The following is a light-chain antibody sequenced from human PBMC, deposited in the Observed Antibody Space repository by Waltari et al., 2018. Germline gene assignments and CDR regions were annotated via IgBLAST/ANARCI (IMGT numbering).Light chain of an antibody. CDR1: KLGDKY. Sequence: SYDLTQPPSVSVSPGQTGTITCSGDKLGDKYVSWYQQKSGQSPALVIYQDNKRPLGIPERFSGSNSGNTATLTISGTQAMDEADYYCQAWDSSTGVFGGGTKLTVL. CDR3: QAWDSSTGV. J-gene: IGLJ3*02. CDR2: QDN. V-gene: IGLV3-1*01.